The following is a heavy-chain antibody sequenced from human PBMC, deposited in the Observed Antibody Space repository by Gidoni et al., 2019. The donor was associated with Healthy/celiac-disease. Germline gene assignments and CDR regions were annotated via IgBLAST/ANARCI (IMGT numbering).Heavy chain of an antibody. CDR2: INAGNGNT. J-gene: IGHJ5*02. D-gene: IGHD4-17*01. CDR3: ARKYTVTTHLNWFDP. CDR1: GYTFTSYA. V-gene: IGHV1-3*01. Sequence: QVQLVQSGAEVKKPGASVKVSCKASGYTFTSYAMHWVRQTPGQRLEWMGWINAGNGNTKYSQKFQGRVTITRDTSASTAYMELSSLRSEDTAVYYCARKYTVTTHLNWFDPWGQGTLVTVSS.